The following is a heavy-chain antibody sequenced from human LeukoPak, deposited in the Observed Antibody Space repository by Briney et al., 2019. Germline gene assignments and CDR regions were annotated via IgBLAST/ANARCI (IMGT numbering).Heavy chain of an antibody. CDR2: IYNSGGT. V-gene: IGHV4-38-2*01. Sequence: SESLSLTCAVSGYSISSGYYWGGLRQPPGKGLRWVGSIYNSGGTYYNPYLQSRVTISIDTSNSQFSLKLSWVTADDTAVYYWARRLVVLQCFDSWGQGTLVTVSS. CDR1: GYSISSGYY. CDR3: ARRLVVLQCFDS. J-gene: IGHJ5*01. D-gene: IGHD4-11*01.